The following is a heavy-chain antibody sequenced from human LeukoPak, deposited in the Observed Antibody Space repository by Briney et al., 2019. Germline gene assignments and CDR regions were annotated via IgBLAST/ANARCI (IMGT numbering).Heavy chain of an antibody. Sequence: GASVKVSYKASGGTFSSYAISWVRQAPGQGLEWMGRIIPILGIANYAQKFQGRVTITADKSTSTAYMELSSLRSEDTAVYYCARGYCSGGSCYRGAFDYWGQGTLVTVSS. D-gene: IGHD2-15*01. V-gene: IGHV1-69*04. CDR1: GGTFSSYA. CDR3: ARGYCSGGSCYRGAFDY. CDR2: IIPILGIA. J-gene: IGHJ4*02.